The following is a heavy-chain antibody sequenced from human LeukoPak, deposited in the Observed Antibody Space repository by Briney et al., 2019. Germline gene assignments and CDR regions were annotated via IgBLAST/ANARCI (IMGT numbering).Heavy chain of an antibody. J-gene: IGHJ3*01. V-gene: IGHV1-69*01. CDR2: IIPIFTTA. D-gene: IGHD1-26*01. CDR3: ARGPQVGAFDL. CDR1: GGTISNYV. Sequence: SVKVSCKAAGGTISNYVISWVRQAPGQGLEWMGGIIPIFTTANYAQKFQGRVTITADESTSTAYMELSSLRSEDTAVYYCARGPQVGAFDLWGQGTMVTVSS.